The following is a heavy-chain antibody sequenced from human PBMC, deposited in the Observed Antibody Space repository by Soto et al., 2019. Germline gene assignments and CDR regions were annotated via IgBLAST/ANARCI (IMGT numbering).Heavy chain of an antibody. Sequence: SETLSLTCTVSGGSISSGDYYWSWIRQPPGKGLEWIGYIYYSGSTYYNPSLKSRVTISVDTSKNQFSLKLSSVTAADTAVYYCASGPIAARLGYYYYGMDVWGQGTTVTVS. D-gene: IGHD6-6*01. V-gene: IGHV4-30-4*01. CDR2: IYYSGST. J-gene: IGHJ6*02. CDR1: GGSISSGDYY. CDR3: ASGPIAARLGYYYYGMDV.